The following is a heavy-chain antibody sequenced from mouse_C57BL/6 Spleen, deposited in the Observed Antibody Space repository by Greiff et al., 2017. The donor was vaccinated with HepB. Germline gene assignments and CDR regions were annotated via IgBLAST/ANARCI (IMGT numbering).Heavy chain of an antibody. CDR2: ISSGSSTI. J-gene: IGHJ2*01. CDR1: GFTFSDYG. CDR3: ARSGFRDYEAGYFDY. V-gene: IGHV5-17*01. Sequence: EVQGVESGGGLVKPGGSLKLSCAASGFTFSDYGMHWVRQAPEKGLEWVAYISSGSSTIYYADTVKGRFTISRDNAKNTLVLQMTSLRSEDTAMYYCARSGFRDYEAGYFDYWGQGTTLTVSS. D-gene: IGHD2-4*01.